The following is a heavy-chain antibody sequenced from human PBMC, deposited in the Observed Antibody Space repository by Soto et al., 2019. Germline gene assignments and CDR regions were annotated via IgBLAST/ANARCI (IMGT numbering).Heavy chain of an antibody. V-gene: IGHV4-30-2*05. CDR2: IYHSGST. CDR1: GGSISSGGYS. Sequence: SETLSLTXAVSGGSISSGGYSWSWIRQPPGKGLEWIGYIYHSGSTYYNPSLKSRVTISVDTSKNQFSLNLSSVTAADTAVYYCASPKIAFYNWFDPWGQGTLVTVSS. J-gene: IGHJ5*02. D-gene: IGHD3-3*02. CDR3: ASPKIAFYNWFDP.